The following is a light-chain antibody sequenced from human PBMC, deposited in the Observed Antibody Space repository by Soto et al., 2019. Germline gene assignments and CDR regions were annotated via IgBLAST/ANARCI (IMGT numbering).Light chain of an antibody. J-gene: IGKJ4*01. Sequence: EIVLTQSPDTLSLSPGERATLSCRASQSLSSTYLAWYQQKPGQAPRLLIYGASNRATGIPDRFSGSVSGTDFTLTINRLEPEDFAVYYCLQYGSSFLPFGGGTKVEIK. CDR1: QSLSSTY. CDR3: LQYGSSFLP. V-gene: IGKV3-20*01. CDR2: GAS.